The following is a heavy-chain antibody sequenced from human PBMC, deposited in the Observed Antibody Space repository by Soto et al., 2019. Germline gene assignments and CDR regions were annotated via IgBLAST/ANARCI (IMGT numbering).Heavy chain of an antibody. J-gene: IGHJ4*02. D-gene: IGHD6-19*01. Sequence: QVQLQESGPGLVKPSETLSLTCTVSGGSISSYYWSWIRQPPGKGLEWIGYIYYSGSTNYNPSLKSRVTISVDTSKNQFSLKLSSVTAADTAVYYCARWVQDSSGWYLTTFFDYWGQGTLVTVSS. V-gene: IGHV4-59*08. CDR1: GGSISSYY. CDR3: ARWVQDSSGWYLTTFFDY. CDR2: IYYSGST.